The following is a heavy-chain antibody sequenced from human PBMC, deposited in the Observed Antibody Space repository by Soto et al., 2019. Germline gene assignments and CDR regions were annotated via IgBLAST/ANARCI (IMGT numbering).Heavy chain of an antibody. D-gene: IGHD2-15*01. V-gene: IGHV3-74*01. CDR2: INNDGSTT. CDR1: GFTFNSYW. J-gene: IGHJ4*02. Sequence: EVQLAESGGGLVQPGGSLRLSCAASGFTFNSYWMHWVRQVPGKGLVWVSLINNDGSTTNYADSVKGRFTISRDNARNTVYLQMNSLRADDTAVYYCVRGVIAANCFDYWGQGTLVTVSS. CDR3: VRGVIAANCFDY.